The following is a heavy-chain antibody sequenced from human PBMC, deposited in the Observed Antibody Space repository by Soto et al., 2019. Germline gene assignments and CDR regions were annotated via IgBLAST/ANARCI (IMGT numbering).Heavy chain of an antibody. Sequence: QVQLVESGGGVVQPGRSLRLSCAASGFTFSSYAMHWVRQAPGKGLEWVAVISYDGSKKYYADSVKGRFTISRDNSKNTLYLKMNSLRAEDTAVYYCARAHTSWSIAARENWFDPWGQGTLVTVSS. D-gene: IGHD6-6*01. CDR1: GFTFSSYA. CDR3: ARAHTSWSIAARENWFDP. J-gene: IGHJ5*02. V-gene: IGHV3-30-3*01. CDR2: ISYDGSKK.